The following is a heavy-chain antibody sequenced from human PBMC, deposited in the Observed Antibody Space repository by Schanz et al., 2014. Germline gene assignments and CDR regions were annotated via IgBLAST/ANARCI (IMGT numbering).Heavy chain of an antibody. D-gene: IGHD6-19*01. CDR3: ARGGYSSGWYDRDIAHFDY. J-gene: IGHJ4*02. Sequence: QVQLVQSGAEVKKPGASVKVSCKASGYTFTSDSMHWVRQAPGQGLEWMGIINPSGGGTSYALRFQDRVTMTTDTSTSTAYMELRSLGSDDTAVYYCARGGYSSGWYDRDIAHFDYWGQGTLVTVSS. CDR2: INPSGGGT. V-gene: IGHV1-46*01. CDR1: GYTFTSDS.